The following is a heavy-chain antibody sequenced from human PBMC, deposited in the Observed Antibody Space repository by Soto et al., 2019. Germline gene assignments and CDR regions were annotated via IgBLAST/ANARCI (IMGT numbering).Heavy chain of an antibody. CDR1: GCTFTSYY. D-gene: IGHD3-16*01. CDR3: ATDQFGEHMDRGNWFGP. J-gene: IGHJ5*02. CDR2: INPSGGST. Sequence: ASVKVSCKASGCTFTSYYMHWVRQAPGQGLEWMGIINPSGGSTSYAQKFQGRVTMTRDTSTSTVYMELSSLRSEDTAVYYCATDQFGEHMDRGNWFGPWGQGTMV. V-gene: IGHV1-46*01.